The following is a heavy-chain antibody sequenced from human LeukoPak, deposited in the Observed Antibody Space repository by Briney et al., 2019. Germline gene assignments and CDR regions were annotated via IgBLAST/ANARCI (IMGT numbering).Heavy chain of an antibody. D-gene: IGHD6-13*01. CDR2: ISAYNGNT. V-gene: IGHV1-18*01. Sequence: ASVKVPCKASGYTFTSYGISWVRQAPGQGLEWMGWISAYNGNTNYAQKLQGRVTMTTDTSTSTAYMELRSLRSDDTAVYYCARGKSWGSSFFSVDYWGQGTLVTVSS. CDR1: GYTFTSYG. J-gene: IGHJ4*02. CDR3: ARGKSWGSSFFSVDY.